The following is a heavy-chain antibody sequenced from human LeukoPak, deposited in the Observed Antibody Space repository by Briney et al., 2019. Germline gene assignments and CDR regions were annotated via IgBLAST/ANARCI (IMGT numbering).Heavy chain of an antibody. Sequence: GGSLRLSCAASGFTLSDYWMSWVRQAPGKGLEWVASIRFDESEKHYMDSVKGRFTISRDSAKSSLYLQMNSLRAEDTAVYFCARVTTNGYFEYWGQGSLVTVSP. D-gene: IGHD1-1*01. J-gene: IGHJ4*02. CDR2: IRFDESEK. CDR3: ARVTTNGYFEY. V-gene: IGHV3-7*04. CDR1: GFTLSDYW.